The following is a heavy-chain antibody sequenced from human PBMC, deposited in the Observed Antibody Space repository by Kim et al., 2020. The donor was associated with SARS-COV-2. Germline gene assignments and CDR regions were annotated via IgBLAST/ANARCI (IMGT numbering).Heavy chain of an antibody. Sequence: ASVKVSCKASGYTFTSYYMHWVRQAPGQGLEWMGIINPSGGSTSYAQKFQGRVTMTRDTSTSTVYMELSSLRSEDTAVYYCARDSELKYQLRFSYYGMDVWGQGTTVTVSS. J-gene: IGHJ6*02. V-gene: IGHV1-46*01. CDR2: INPSGGST. CDR1: GYTFTSYY. CDR3: ARDSELKYQLRFSYYGMDV. D-gene: IGHD2-2*01.